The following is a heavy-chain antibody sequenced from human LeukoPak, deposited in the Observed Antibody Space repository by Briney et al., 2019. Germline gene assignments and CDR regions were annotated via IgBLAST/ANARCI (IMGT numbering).Heavy chain of an antibody. D-gene: IGHD3-22*01. J-gene: IGHJ6*02. Sequence: PGGSLRLSCAASGFTFSSYWMHWVRQAPGKGLVWVSRINSDGSSTSYADSVKGRFTISRDNAKNTLYLQMSSLRAEDTAVYYCARGGYYYDSSGFPYYYGMDVWGQGTTVTVSS. CDR3: ARGGYYYDSSGFPYYYGMDV. V-gene: IGHV3-74*01. CDR1: GFTFSSYW. CDR2: INSDGSST.